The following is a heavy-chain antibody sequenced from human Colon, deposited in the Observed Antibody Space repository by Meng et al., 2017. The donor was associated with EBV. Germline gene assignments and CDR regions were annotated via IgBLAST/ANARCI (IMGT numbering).Heavy chain of an antibody. CDR3: ARVSGRSFDP. J-gene: IGHJ5*02. D-gene: IGHD3-10*01. CDR1: GDSVATGRYY. V-gene: IGHV4-61*01. CDR2: IYYIGGT. Sequence: QGQLQESGPVLVKPSATLSLTCTVSGDSVATGRYYWSWIRQPPGKGLEWIAYIYYIGGTNYNPSLKSRLTISLDTSKNQFSLSLRSVTAADTAVYYCARVSGRSFDPWGQGTLVTVSS.